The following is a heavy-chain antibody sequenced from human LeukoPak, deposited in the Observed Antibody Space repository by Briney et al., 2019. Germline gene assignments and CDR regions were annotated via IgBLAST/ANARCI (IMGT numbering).Heavy chain of an antibody. J-gene: IGHJ4*02. CDR2: ISGSGGST. V-gene: IGHV3-23*01. CDR3: AKATVAYFDY. Sequence: GGSLRLSCAASGFTFSSYAMSWVRQAPGKGLEGVSAISGSGGSTYYADSVKGRFTISRDNSKNTLYLQMNSMRAEDTAVYYCAKATVAYFDYWGQGTLVTVSS. D-gene: IGHD4-23*01. CDR1: GFTFSSYA.